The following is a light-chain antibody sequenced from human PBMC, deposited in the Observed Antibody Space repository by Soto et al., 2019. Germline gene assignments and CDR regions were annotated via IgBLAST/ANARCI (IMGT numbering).Light chain of an antibody. Sequence: QSALTQPASVSGSPEQSITISCTGTSSDVGGYKYVSWYQQLPGRATKLIISEVSNRPSGVSDRFTGSKSGNTASLTISGLQTEDEGDYYCSSYTSSSTSVVFGGGTKVTVL. CDR2: EVS. CDR1: SSDVGGYKY. V-gene: IGLV2-14*01. J-gene: IGLJ2*01. CDR3: SSYTSSSTSVV.